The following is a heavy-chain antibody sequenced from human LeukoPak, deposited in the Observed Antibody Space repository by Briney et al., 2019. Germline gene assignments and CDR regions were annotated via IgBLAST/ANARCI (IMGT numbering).Heavy chain of an antibody. V-gene: IGHV1-3*01. CDR2: INAGNGDT. CDR3: ARDPKSGYHDY. CDR1: GYTFTNYA. J-gene: IGHJ4*02. Sequence: ASVTVSCKASGYTFTNYAIHWVRQAPGQRLEWMGWINAGNGDTKYSQKFQGRVTITRDTSARTAYMGLSSLRSEDTAVYYCARDPKSGYHDYWGQGTLVTVSS. D-gene: IGHD3-3*01.